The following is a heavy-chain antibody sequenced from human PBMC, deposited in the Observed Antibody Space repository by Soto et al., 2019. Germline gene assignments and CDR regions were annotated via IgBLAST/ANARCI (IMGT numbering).Heavy chain of an antibody. Sequence: PSESLALTCAVDGGSFSGYYWGWIRQPPGKGLEWIGEINHSGSTNYNPSLKSRVTISVDTSKNQFSLKLSSVTAADTAVYYCARDKGYSSGWWFDPWGQGNLVPASS. CDR3: ARDKGYSSGWWFDP. J-gene: IGHJ5*02. V-gene: IGHV4-34*01. CDR2: INHSGST. D-gene: IGHD6-19*01. CDR1: GGSFSGYY.